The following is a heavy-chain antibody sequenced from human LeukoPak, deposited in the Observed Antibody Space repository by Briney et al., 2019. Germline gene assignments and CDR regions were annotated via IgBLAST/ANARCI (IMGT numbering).Heavy chain of an antibody. CDR3: ARGSDIVVVVAAIPYYYGMDV. Sequence: SVTVSCKASRGTSSRYAISWVRQAPGQGLEWMAGIVPIFGTANYAQKFQGRVTITADESTSTAYMELSSLRSEDTAVYYCARGSDIVVVVAAIPYYYGMDVWGKGTTVTVSS. J-gene: IGHJ6*04. CDR1: RGTSSRYA. CDR2: IVPIFGTA. V-gene: IGHV1-69*13. D-gene: IGHD2-15*01.